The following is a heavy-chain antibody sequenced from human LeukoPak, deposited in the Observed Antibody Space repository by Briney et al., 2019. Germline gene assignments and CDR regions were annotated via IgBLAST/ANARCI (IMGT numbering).Heavy chain of an antibody. CDR1: GFTFRTYG. D-gene: IGHD2-2*01. CDR3: VRDFGCSSISCSARVTDY. Sequence: GGSLRLSCAASGFTFRTYGMHWVRQAPGKGLEWVAIIWYDGSNEYYADSVKGRFTISRDNSKNTLYLQMSSLRAEDTAVYYCVRDFGCSSISCSARVTDYWGQGTLVTVSS. CDR2: IWYDGSNE. J-gene: IGHJ4*02. V-gene: IGHV3-33*01.